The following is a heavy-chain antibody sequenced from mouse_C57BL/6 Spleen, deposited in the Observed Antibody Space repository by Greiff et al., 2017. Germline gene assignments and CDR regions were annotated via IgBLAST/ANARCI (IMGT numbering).Heavy chain of an antibody. V-gene: IGHV1-9*01. CDR2: ILPGSGST. CDR3: ARWITTVVATSPFDY. CDR1: GYTFTGYW. D-gene: IGHD1-1*01. Sequence: QVQLKQSGAELMKPGASVKLSCKATGYTFTGYWIEWVKQRPGHGLEWIGEILPGSGSTNYNEKFKGKATFTADTSSNTAYMQLSSLTTEDSAIYDCARWITTVVATSPFDYWGQGTTLTVSS. J-gene: IGHJ2*01.